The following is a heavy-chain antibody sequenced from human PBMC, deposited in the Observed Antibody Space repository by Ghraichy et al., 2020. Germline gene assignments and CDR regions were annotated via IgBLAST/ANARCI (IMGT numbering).Heavy chain of an antibody. J-gene: IGHJ4*02. CDR1: GFTFSSYG. D-gene: IGHD4-17*01. V-gene: IGHV3-30*02. CDR2: IRYDGSNK. Sequence: GGSLRLSCAASGFTFSSYGMHWVRQAPGKGLEWVAFIRYDGSNKYYADSVKGRFTISRDNSKNTLYLQMNSLRAEDTAVYYCARIRGRRNDYGDLRGYYWGQGTLVTVSS. CDR3: ARIRGRRNDYGDLRGYY.